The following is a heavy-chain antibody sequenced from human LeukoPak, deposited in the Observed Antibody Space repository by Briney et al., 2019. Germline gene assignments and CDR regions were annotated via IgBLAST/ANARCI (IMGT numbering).Heavy chain of an antibody. CDR1: GFTFSTSW. CDR2: INRDGSRT. CDR3: ARVGAVVYAFDI. Sequence: PGGSLRLSCAASGFTFSTSWMHWVRQAPGKGLVWVSHINRDGSRTTYADSVKGRFTISRDNAKNTLYLQMNSLRAEDTAVYYCARVGAVVYAFDIWGQGTMVTVSS. J-gene: IGHJ3*02. D-gene: IGHD2-21*01. V-gene: IGHV3-74*01.